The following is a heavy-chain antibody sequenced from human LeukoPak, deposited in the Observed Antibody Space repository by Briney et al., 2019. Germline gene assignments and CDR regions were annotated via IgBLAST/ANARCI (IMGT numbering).Heavy chain of an antibody. CDR2: IWYDGSNK. V-gene: IGHV3-33*01. D-gene: IGHD2-2*01. Sequence: GGSLRLSCAASGFTFSSYGMHWVRQAPGQGLEWVAVIWYDGSNKYYADSVKGRFTISRDNSKNTLYLQMNSLRAEDTAVYYCARGDQTVGAAYCSSTSCYAFDIWGQGTMVTVSS. J-gene: IGHJ3*02. CDR3: ARGDQTVGAAYCSSTSCYAFDI. CDR1: GFTFSSYG.